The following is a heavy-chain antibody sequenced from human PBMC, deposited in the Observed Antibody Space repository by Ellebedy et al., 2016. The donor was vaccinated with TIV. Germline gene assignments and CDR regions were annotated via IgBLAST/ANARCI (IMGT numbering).Heavy chain of an antibody. V-gene: IGHV1-8*01. CDR1: GYTFTSYD. Sequence: ASVKVSCXASGYTFTSYDINWVRQATGQGLEWMGWMNPNSGNTGYAQKFQGRVTMTRNTSISTAYMELSSLRSEDTAVYYCARKGYCSSTSCRYYYYMDVWGKGTTVTVSS. J-gene: IGHJ6*03. CDR3: ARKGYCSSTSCRYYYYMDV. D-gene: IGHD2-2*01. CDR2: MNPNSGNT.